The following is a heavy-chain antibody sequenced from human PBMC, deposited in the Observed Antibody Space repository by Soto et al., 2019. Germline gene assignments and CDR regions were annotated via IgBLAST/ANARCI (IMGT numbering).Heavy chain of an antibody. D-gene: IGHD3-3*01. J-gene: IGHJ4*02. V-gene: IGHV1-69*06. Sequence: SVKVSCKASDGTLSTFINYPINWVLRAPGQGLEWMGGIVPNIGTVNYAQKFQGRVTITADKSTGTAYMELSNLRSEDSALYYCARRDTSGFLRYFDNWGQGTLVTVSS. CDR3: ARRDTSGFLRYFDN. CDR1: DGTLSTFINYP. CDR2: IVPNIGTV.